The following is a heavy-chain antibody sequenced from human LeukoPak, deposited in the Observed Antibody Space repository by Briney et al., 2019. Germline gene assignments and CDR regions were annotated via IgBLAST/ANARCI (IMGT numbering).Heavy chain of an antibody. D-gene: IGHD5-18*01. V-gene: IGHV1-18*04. J-gene: IGHJ2*01. CDR1: GYAFTSHG. Sequence: GASVKVSCKASGYAFTSHGISWVRQAPGQGLEWMEWISAYNGNTNYAQKLQGRVTMTTDTSTSTAYMELRSLRSDDTAVYYCARDRIQLWSGYWYFDLWGRGTLVTVSS. CDR2: ISAYNGNT. CDR3: ARDRIQLWSGYWYFDL.